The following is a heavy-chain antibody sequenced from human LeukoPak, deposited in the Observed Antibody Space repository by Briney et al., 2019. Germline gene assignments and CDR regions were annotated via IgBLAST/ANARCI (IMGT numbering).Heavy chain of an antibody. D-gene: IGHD6-13*01. CDR2: IYTSGST. CDR1: GGSISSYY. J-gene: IGHJ4*02. V-gene: IGHV4-4*07. Sequence: SETLSLTCTVSGGSISSYYWSWIRQPAGKGLEWIRRIYTSGSTNYNPSLKSRVTMSVDTSKNQFSLKLSSVTAADTAVYYCARDITNTVIAAAGTFDYWGQGTLVTVSS. CDR3: ARDITNTVIAAAGTFDY.